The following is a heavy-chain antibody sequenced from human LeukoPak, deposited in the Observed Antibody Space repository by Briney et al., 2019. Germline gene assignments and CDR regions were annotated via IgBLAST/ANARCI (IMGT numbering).Heavy chain of an antibody. D-gene: IGHD3-10*01. V-gene: IGHV4-39*07. J-gene: IGHJ4*02. Sequence: SETLSLTCSVSGGSISSTNYYWGWIRQPPGKGLEWIGSIFYSGSTYYNPSLKSRVTISVDRSKNHFSLKLRSVTAADTAVYYCARDVDGSGSYPPRFDYWGQGTLVTVSS. CDR3: ARDVDGSGSYPPRFDY. CDR1: GGSISSTNYY. CDR2: IFYSGST.